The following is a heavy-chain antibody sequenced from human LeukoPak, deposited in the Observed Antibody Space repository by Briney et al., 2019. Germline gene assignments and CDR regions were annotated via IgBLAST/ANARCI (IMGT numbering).Heavy chain of an antibody. CDR1: GGSFSGYY. D-gene: IGHD5-18*01. J-gene: IGHJ4*02. CDR2: INHSGST. Sequence: SETLSLTCAVYGGSFSGYYWSWVRQPPGKGLERIGEINHSGSTNYNPSLKSRVTISVDTSKNQFSLKLSSVTAADTAVYYCARNRGGYSYGYKAYYFDYWGQGTLVTVSS. CDR3: ARNRGGYSYGYKAYYFDY. V-gene: IGHV4-34*01.